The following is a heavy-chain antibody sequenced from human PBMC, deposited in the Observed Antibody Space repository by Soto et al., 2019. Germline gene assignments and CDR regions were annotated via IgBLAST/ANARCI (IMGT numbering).Heavy chain of an antibody. D-gene: IGHD5-18*01. Sequence: SLRLSCAASGFTFSSYSMNWVRQAPGKGLEWVSSISSSSSYIYYADSVKGRFTISRDNAKNSLYLQMNSLRAEDTAVYYCARDFRGYSYYYYGMDVWGQGTTVTVSS. CDR1: GFTFSSYS. CDR2: ISSSSSYI. J-gene: IGHJ6*02. CDR3: ARDFRGYSYYYYGMDV. V-gene: IGHV3-21*01.